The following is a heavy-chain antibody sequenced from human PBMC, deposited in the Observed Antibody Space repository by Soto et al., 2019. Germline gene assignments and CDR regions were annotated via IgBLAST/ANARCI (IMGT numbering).Heavy chain of an antibody. CDR2: IYHSGST. D-gene: IGHD2-8*01. J-gene: IGHJ4*02. CDR1: GGSISISNW. Sequence: PSETLSLTCAVSGGSISISNWWSCVRQPPGKGLEWIGEIYHSGSTNYNPSLKSRVTISVDKSKNQFSLKLSSVTAADTAVYYCARNSDCTNGVCVYYFDYWGQGTLVTVSS. CDR3: ARNSDCTNGVCVYYFDY. V-gene: IGHV4-4*02.